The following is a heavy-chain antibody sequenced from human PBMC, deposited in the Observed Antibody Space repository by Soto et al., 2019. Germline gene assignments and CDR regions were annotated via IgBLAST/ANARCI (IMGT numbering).Heavy chain of an antibody. CDR3: ARSSHKESWFDP. D-gene: IGHD6-13*01. CDR1: NGSISNFY. J-gene: IGHJ5*02. V-gene: IGHV4-4*07. CDR2: IYSSGST. Sequence: QVQLQESGPGLVKPSETLSLSCTVSNGSISNFYWNWIRHPAGQGLEWIGRIYSSGSTNYNPSLRSRVTMSVDTSKIQFSLKLSSVTAADTAVYYCARSSHKESWFDPWGQGTLVTVSS.